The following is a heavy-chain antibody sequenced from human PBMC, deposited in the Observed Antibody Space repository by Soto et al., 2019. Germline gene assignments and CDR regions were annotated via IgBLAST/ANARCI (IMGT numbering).Heavy chain of an antibody. CDR3: ARLQGGYYYGSGSYPRRLMDV. J-gene: IGHJ6*03. Sequence: SETLSLTCAVYGGSFSGYYWSWIRQPPGKGLEWIGEINHSGSTNYNPSLKSRVTISVDTSKNQFSLKLSSVTAADTAVYYCARLQGGYYYGSGSYPRRLMDVWGKGTTVTVSS. V-gene: IGHV4-34*01. CDR2: INHSGST. D-gene: IGHD3-10*01. CDR1: GGSFSGYY.